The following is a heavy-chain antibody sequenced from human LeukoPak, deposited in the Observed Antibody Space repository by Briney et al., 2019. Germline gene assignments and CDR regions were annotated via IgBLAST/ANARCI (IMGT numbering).Heavy chain of an antibody. J-gene: IGHJ4*02. Sequence: GGSLRLSCEASGFSFSGYGMHWVRQPPGRVLQWVAFIRNDGSNKYYADSVKGRFAISRDNSKNTLYLQMNSLRAEDTAVYYCAKERDTAMVTIDYWGQGTLVTVSS. D-gene: IGHD5-18*01. CDR3: AKERDTAMVTIDY. CDR1: GFSFSGYG. CDR2: IRNDGSNK. V-gene: IGHV3-30*02.